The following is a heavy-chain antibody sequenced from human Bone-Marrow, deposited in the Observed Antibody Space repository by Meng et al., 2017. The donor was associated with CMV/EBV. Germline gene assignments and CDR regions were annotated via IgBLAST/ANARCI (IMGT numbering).Heavy chain of an antibody. CDR2: TSSKSVKT. CDR1: GLAFDDYA. J-gene: IGHJ3*02. D-gene: IGHD6-19*01. V-gene: IGHV3-9*01. CDR3: ARDRRQWLAPGVFDAFDI. Sequence: SLRLSCAASGLAFDDYAMYWVPQAPGKGLEWVSGTSSKSVKTGYADSVKGRFTISRDNAKNSLYLQMTSLRAEDTAVYYCARDRRQWLAPGVFDAFDIWGQGTMVTVSS.